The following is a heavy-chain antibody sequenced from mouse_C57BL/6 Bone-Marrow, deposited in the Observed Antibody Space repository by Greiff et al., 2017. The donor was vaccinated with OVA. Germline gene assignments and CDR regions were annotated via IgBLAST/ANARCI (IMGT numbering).Heavy chain of an antibody. Sequence: QVQLLQPGAGLVRPGTSVKLSCKASGFTFTSYWMHWVKQRPGQGLEWIGVIDPCDSYTNYNQKFKGKATLTVDTSTSTAYMQISSLTSENSAVYYCASTRNYAMDYWGQGTSVTVSS. CDR2: IDPCDSYT. CDR3: ASTRNYAMDY. V-gene: IGHV1-59*01. CDR1: GFTFTSYW. J-gene: IGHJ4*01.